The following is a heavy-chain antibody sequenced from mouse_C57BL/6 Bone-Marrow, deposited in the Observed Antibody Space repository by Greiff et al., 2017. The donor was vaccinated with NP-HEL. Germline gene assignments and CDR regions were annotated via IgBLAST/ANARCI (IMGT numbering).Heavy chain of an antibody. CDR3: AREEGCNYWAVDY. CDR1: GYTFTSYW. CDR2: IDPSDSYT. Sequence: VQLQQPGAELVMPGASVKLSCKASGYTFTSYWMHWVKQRPGQGLEWIGEIDPSDSYTNYNQKFKGKSTLTVDKSSSTAYMQLSSLTSEDSAVYYCAREEGCNYWAVDYWGQGTSVTVSS. J-gene: IGHJ4*01. V-gene: IGHV1-69*01. D-gene: IGHD2-1*01.